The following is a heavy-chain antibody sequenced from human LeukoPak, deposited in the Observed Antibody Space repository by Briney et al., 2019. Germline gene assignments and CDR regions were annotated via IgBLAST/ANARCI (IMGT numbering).Heavy chain of an antibody. CDR1: GFSFSSCW. J-gene: IGHJ4*02. CDR3: AKGLHYNAADY. CDR2: INTDGTDT. Sequence: TGGSLRLSCAASGFSFSSCWMHWVRQVPGKGLVWVSRINTDGTDTTYADSVKGRFTISRDNAKNTLYLQMNSLTVEDTAVYYCAKGLHYNAADYWGQGTLVTVSS. V-gene: IGHV3-74*01. D-gene: IGHD1-14*01.